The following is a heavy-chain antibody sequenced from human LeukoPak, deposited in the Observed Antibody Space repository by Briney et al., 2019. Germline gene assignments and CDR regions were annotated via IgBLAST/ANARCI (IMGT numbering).Heavy chain of an antibody. J-gene: IGHJ6*02. CDR2: ISGSGGST. CDR3: AKIYCSGGSCQYYYYYYGMDV. Sequence: GGSLRLSCAASGFTFSSYWMSWVRQAPGKGLEWVSAISGSGGSTYYADSVKGRFTISRDNSKNTLYLQMNSLRAEDTAVYYCAKIYCSGGSCQYYYYYYGMDVWGQGTTVTVSS. D-gene: IGHD2-15*01. V-gene: IGHV3-23*01. CDR1: GFTFSSYW.